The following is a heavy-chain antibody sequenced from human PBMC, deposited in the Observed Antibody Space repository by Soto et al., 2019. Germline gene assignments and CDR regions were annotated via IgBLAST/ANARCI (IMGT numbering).Heavy chain of an antibody. CDR2: ISYDGSNK. CDR1: GFTVSSYG. CDR3: SKVRSIEYYYDSLGAFDI. D-gene: IGHD3-22*01. J-gene: IGHJ3*02. Sequence: HPGGSLRLSCAASGFTVSSYGMHWVRQAPGKGLEWVAVISYDGSNKYYADSVKGRFTISRDNSKNTLYLQMNRLRAEDTAVYYCSKVRSIEYYYDSLGAFDIWGQGTMVTVSS. V-gene: IGHV3-30*18.